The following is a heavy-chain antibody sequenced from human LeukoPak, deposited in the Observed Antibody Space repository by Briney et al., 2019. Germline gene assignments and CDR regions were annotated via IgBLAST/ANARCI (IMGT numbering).Heavy chain of an antibody. CDR2: IRSKANNYAT. CDR3: ARDLGYCTNGVCHTRFDY. Sequence: PGGSLRLSCAASGFTFSGSAIHWVRQASGKGLEWVGRIRSKANNYATEYSASVRGRFTVFRDDSKNTAYLQMNSLKTEDTAVYYCARDLGYCTNGVCHTRFDYWGQGTLVAVSS. J-gene: IGHJ4*02. CDR1: GFTFSGSA. D-gene: IGHD2-8*01. V-gene: IGHV3-73*01.